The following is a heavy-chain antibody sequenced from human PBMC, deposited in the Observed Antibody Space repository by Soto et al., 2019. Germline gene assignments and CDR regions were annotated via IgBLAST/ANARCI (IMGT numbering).Heavy chain of an antibody. CDR3: ARGSSWEKGPWNDAFDI. V-gene: IGHV4-31*03. Sequence: SETLSLTCTVSGGSISSGGYYWSWIRQHPGKGLEWIGYIYYSGSTYYNPSLKSRVTISVDTSKNQFSLKLSSVTAADTAAYYCARGSSWEKGPWNDAFDIWGQGTMVTVSS. D-gene: IGHD1-26*01. CDR1: GGSISSGGYY. CDR2: IYYSGST. J-gene: IGHJ3*02.